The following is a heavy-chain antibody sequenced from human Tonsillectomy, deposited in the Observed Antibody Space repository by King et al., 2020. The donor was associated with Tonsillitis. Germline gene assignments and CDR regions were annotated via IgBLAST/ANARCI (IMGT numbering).Heavy chain of an antibody. D-gene: IGHD1-26*01. Sequence: HVQLVESGGGLVKPGGSLRLSCAASGFTFSDSYMSWIRQAPGKGLEWVSDISSGGNYTSYADSVKGRFTISRDNAKNSLYLQMNSMRAEDTAVYYCARERVGATVYYYYMDVGGKGTTVTVSS. CDR1: GFTFSDSY. J-gene: IGHJ6*03. CDR3: ARERVGATVYYYYMDV. V-gene: IGHV3-11*05. CDR2: ISSGGNYT.